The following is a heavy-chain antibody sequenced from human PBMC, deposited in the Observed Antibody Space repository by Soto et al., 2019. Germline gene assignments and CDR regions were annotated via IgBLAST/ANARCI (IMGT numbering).Heavy chain of an antibody. D-gene: IGHD2-21*02. CDR1: FFSLTPCRMG. V-gene: IGHV2-26*01. CDR2: IFSDAER. J-gene: IGHJ6*02. Sequence: SGPTLLNPTNPLTLTFNVSFFSLTPCRMGVSWIRQPPGKALEWLSHIFSDAERSYSQSLKGRLNVSKVGFGSQVVLNMTNMDPVETGTYFCVRMNDDSYYSYYEMDVWGQGTTVTVSS. CDR3: VRMNDDSYYSYYEMDV.